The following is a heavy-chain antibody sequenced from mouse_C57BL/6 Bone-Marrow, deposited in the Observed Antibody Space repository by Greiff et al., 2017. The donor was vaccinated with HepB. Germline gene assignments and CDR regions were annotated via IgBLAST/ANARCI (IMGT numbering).Heavy chain of an antibody. CDR2: ISSGGSYT. J-gene: IGHJ2*01. CDR1: GFTFSSYG. D-gene: IGHD2-5*01. Sequence: EVKVVESGGDLVKPGGSLKLSCAASGFTFSSYGMSWVRQTPDKRLEWVATISSGGSYTYYPDSVKGRFTISRDNAKNTLYLQMSSLKSEDTAMYYCARLGYYSNYWGQGTTLTVSS. V-gene: IGHV5-6*01. CDR3: ARLGYYSNY.